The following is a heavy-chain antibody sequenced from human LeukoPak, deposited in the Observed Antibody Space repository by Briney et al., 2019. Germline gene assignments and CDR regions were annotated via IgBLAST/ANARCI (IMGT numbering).Heavy chain of an antibody. Sequence: GASVKVSCKASGYTFITYYMHWVRQATGQGLEWMGWMNPNSGNTGYAQKFQGRVTMTRNTSISTAYMELSSLRSEDTAVYYCARGYYDSNHLDYWGQGTLVTVSS. CDR2: MNPNSGNT. J-gene: IGHJ4*02. CDR3: ARGYYDSNHLDY. D-gene: IGHD3-22*01. CDR1: GYTFITYY. V-gene: IGHV1-8*02.